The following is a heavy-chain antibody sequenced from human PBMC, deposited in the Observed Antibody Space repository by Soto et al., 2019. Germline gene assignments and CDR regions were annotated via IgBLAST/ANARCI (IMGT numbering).Heavy chain of an antibody. CDR1: GYTFTSYA. CDR2: INAGNGNT. D-gene: IGHD3-22*01. Sequence: ASVKVSCKASGYTFTSYAMHWVRQAPGQRLEWMGWINAGNGNTKYSQKFQGRVTITRDTSASTAYMELSSLRSEDTAVHYCARDYYYSHSSYMDVWGQGTTVTVSS. V-gene: IGHV1-3*01. CDR3: ARDYYYSHSSYMDV. J-gene: IGHJ6*02.